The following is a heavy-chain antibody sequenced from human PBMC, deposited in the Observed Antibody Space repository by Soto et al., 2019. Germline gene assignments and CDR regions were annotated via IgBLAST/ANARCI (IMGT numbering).Heavy chain of an antibody. V-gene: IGHV3-33*01. Sequence: QVQLVESGGGVVQPGRSLRLSCAASGFTFSSYGMHWVRQAPGKGLEWVAVIWYDGSNKYYADSVKGRFTISRDNSKNTLYLQMNSLRAEDTAVYYCARDRSQWLAYYFDYWGQGTLVTVSS. J-gene: IGHJ4*02. CDR3: ARDRSQWLAYYFDY. D-gene: IGHD6-19*01. CDR1: GFTFSSYG. CDR2: IWYDGSNK.